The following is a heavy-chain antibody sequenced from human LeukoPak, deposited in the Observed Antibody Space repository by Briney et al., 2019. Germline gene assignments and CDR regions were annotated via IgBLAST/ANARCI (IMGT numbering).Heavy chain of an antibody. CDR2: IYTSGST. CDR3: ARAAAGYYYYYYMDV. V-gene: IGHV4-4*07. J-gene: IGHJ6*03. Sequence: KPSETLSLTCTVSGGSISSYYWSWIRQPAGKGLEWIGRIYTSGSTNYNPSLKSRVTMSVDTSKNQFSLKLSSATAADTAVYYRARAAAGYYYYYYMDVWGKGTTVTVSS. D-gene: IGHD6-13*01. CDR1: GGSISSYY.